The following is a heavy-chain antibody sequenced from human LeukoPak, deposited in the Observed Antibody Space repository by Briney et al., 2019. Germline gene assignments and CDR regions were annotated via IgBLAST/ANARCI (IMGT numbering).Heavy chain of an antibody. V-gene: IGHV4-59*01. J-gene: IGHJ4*02. CDR1: GASTTSCY. Sequence: PSETLSLTCSVSGASTTSCYWNWIRQAPGKGLEWIGYIYSDGTTSYSPSLRSRVTISIDTSRNQFSLKLSSVTAADAAVYYCARDTRSYDTSGYYYFDYWGQGALVTVSS. CDR3: ARDTRSYDTSGYYYFDY. D-gene: IGHD3-22*01. CDR2: IYSDGTT.